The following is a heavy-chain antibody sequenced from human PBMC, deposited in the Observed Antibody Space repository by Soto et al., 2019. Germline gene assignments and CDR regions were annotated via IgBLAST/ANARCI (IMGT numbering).Heavy chain of an antibody. J-gene: IGHJ6*02. CDR3: ARDWYQRYDFWSGYYNTGNSHYYYGMDV. CDR2: IWYDGNNK. V-gene: IGHV3-33*01. D-gene: IGHD3-3*01. Sequence: QVQLVESGGGVVQPGRSLRLSCAASGFTFSSYGMHWVRQAPGKGLEWVAIIWYDGNNKYFADSVKGRFTISRDNSKNTLYLQMNSLRAEDTAVYYCARDWYQRYDFWSGYYNTGNSHYYYGMDVWGQGTTVTVSS. CDR1: GFTFSSYG.